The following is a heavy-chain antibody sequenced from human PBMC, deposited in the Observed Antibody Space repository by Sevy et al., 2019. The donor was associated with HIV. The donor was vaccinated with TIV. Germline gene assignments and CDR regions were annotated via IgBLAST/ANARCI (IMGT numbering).Heavy chain of an antibody. V-gene: IGHV3-30*18. CDR2: ISSDGAIK. CDR1: GFTFTTSG. Sequence: GGSLRLSCVVSGFTFTTSGMHWVRQAPGKGLEWVAVISSDGAIKYYADSVKGRFTFSRDNSKSTLYLQMNSLRPEDTAMYYCAKSYSGSYYIPYDAFDMWGQGTMVTVSS. D-gene: IGHD1-26*01. CDR3: AKSYSGSYYIPYDAFDM. J-gene: IGHJ3*02.